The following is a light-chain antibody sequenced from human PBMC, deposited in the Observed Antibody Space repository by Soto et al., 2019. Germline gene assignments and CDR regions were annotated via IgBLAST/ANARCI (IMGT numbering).Light chain of an antibody. CDR1: HTISSSY. Sequence: EIVLTQSRGTLSLSQGERATLSCRASHTISSSYLAWYQQKPGQAPRLLMYGISRRATGIPDRFSGSGSGTDFTLTITRLEPEDFAVYYCQQYVTSSPRTFGQGTKVDIK. J-gene: IGKJ1*01. CDR3: QQYVTSSPRT. CDR2: GIS. V-gene: IGKV3-20*01.